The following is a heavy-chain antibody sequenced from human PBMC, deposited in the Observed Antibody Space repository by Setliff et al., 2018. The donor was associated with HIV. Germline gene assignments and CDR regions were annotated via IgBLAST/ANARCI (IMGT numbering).Heavy chain of an antibody. V-gene: IGHV1-18*01. Sequence: ASVKVSCKASGYTFSSYGISWVRQAPGQGLQWVGWISVYNGNTHYAQNVQGRVTMTTDTSTNTAYMDLRSLRSDDTAVYYCTKDGLAAGARAFDIWGQGTMVTVSS. J-gene: IGHJ3*02. CDR2: ISVYNGNT. CDR1: GYTFSSYG. D-gene: IGHD6-13*01. CDR3: TKDGLAAGARAFDI.